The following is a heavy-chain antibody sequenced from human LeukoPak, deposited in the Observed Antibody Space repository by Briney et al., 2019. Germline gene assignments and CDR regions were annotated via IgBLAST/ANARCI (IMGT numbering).Heavy chain of an antibody. V-gene: IGHV1-69*01. J-gene: IGHJ4*02. Sequence: AVKVSCKASGGTFSSYAISWVRQAPGQGLEWMGGIIPIFGTANYAQKFQGRVTITADESTSTAYMELSSLRSEDTAVYYCARVAQMPRLFDYWGQGTLVTVSS. CDR1: GGTFSSYA. D-gene: IGHD2-15*01. CDR3: ARVAQMPRLFDY. CDR2: IIPIFGTA.